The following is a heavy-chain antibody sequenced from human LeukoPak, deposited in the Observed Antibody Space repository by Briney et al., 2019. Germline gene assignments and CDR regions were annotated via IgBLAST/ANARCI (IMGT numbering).Heavy chain of an antibody. CDR2: ISAYNGNT. Sequence: GASVKVSCKASGYTFTSYGISWVRQAPGQGLEWMGWISAYNGNTNYAQKLQGRVTMTTDTSTSTAYMELRRLRSDDTAVYYCARGRRIAARRESTYYYYYYMDVWGKGPTVTVSS. J-gene: IGHJ6*03. V-gene: IGHV1-18*01. CDR1: GYTFTSYG. D-gene: IGHD6-6*01. CDR3: ARGRRIAARRESTYYYYYYMDV.